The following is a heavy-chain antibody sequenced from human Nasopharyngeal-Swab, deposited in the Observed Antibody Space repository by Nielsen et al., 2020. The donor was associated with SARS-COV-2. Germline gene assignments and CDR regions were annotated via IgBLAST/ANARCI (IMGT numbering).Heavy chain of an antibody. CDR2: IKEDGSEN. CDR1: GFTFSRYW. CDR3: ARDRLTYCGGACPFDI. J-gene: IGHJ3*02. D-gene: IGHD2-21*02. V-gene: IGHV3-7*04. Sequence: GESLKISCAASGFTFSRYWMSWVRQAPGKGLEWVANIKEDGSENYYVDSVKGRFTISRDNAKKSLHLHMNSLRAEDTAVYYCARDRLTYCGGACPFDIWGQGTMVTVSS.